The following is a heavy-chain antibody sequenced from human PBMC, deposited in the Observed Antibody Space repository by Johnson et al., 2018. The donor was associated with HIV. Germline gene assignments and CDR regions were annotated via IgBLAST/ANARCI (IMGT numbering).Heavy chain of an antibody. D-gene: IGHD3-22*01. CDR2: INWNGGTT. Sequence: VQLVESGGGEVRPGGSLRLSCAASGFSLDDYGISWVRQAAGKGLEWVSGINWNGGTTSYEDSVKGRFTTSRDNANNSQYLQMNCLRDEDTALYYCARGLRDSSGHPFAFDIWGQGTMVTVSS. CDR1: GFSLDDYG. CDR3: ARGLRDSSGHPFAFDI. V-gene: IGHV3-20*04. J-gene: IGHJ3*02.